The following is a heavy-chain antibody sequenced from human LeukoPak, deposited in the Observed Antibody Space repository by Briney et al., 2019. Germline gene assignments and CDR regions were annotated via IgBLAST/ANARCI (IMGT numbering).Heavy chain of an antibody. Sequence: GGSLRLSCAASGFTFSNYAMSWVRQAPGRGLEWVSTIASGGGSTYYADFVKGRFTISRDISKDTLFLQMNSLRAEDTAVYYCARGGSSGPYYFDYWGQGTLVTVSS. CDR2: IASGGGST. J-gene: IGHJ4*02. CDR3: ARGGSSGPYYFDY. V-gene: IGHV3-23*01. D-gene: IGHD3-22*01. CDR1: GFTFSNYA.